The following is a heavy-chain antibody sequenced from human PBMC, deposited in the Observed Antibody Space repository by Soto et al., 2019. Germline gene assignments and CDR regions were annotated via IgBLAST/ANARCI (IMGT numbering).Heavy chain of an antibody. V-gene: IGHV1-2*02. CDR1: GYTFTGYY. CDR2: SNPNSGGT. D-gene: IGHD3-3*01. J-gene: IGHJ6*02. Sequence: ASVKVSCKASGYTFTGYYMHWVRQAPGQGLEWMGWSNPNSGGTNYAQKFQGRVTMTRDTSISTAYMELSRLRSDDTAVYYCARGFAGALEHGNTPSWARVIGMDVWGQGTRITFSS. CDR3: ARGFAGALEHGNTPSWARVIGMDV.